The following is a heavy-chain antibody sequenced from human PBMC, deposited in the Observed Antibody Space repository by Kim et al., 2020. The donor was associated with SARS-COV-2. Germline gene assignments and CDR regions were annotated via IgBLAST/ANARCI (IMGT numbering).Heavy chain of an antibody. D-gene: IGHD6-19*01. J-gene: IGHJ4*02. V-gene: IGHV5-51*01. CDR1: GSSFTSYW. CDR2: IYPGDSDT. Sequence: GESLKISCKGSGSSFTSYWIGWVRQMPGKGLEWMGIIYPGDSDTRYSPSFQGQVTISADKSISTAYLQWSSLKASDTAMYYCARRSSGYSSGWYGGYYFDYWGQGTLVTVSS. CDR3: ARRSSGYSSGWYGGYYFDY.